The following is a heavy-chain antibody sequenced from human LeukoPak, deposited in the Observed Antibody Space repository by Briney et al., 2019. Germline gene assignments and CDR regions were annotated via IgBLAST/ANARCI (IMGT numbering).Heavy chain of an antibody. CDR3: ASIYYDSSGYGVYYFDY. D-gene: IGHD3-22*01. Sequence: SETLSLTCAVYGGSFSGYYWGWIRQPPGKGLEWIGEINHSGSTNYNPSLKSRVTISVDTSKNQFSLKLSSVTAADTAVYYCASIYYDSSGYGVYYFDYWGQGTLVTVSS. J-gene: IGHJ4*02. CDR2: INHSGST. CDR1: GGSFSGYY. V-gene: IGHV4-34*01.